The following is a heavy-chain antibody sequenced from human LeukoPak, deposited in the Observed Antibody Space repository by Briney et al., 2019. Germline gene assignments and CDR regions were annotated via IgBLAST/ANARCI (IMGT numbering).Heavy chain of an antibody. CDR2: ISASGGST. Sequence: RSGGSLRLSCAASGFTFSSYAMSWVRQAPGKGLEWVSAISASGGSTYYADSVKGRFTISRDNAKNSLYLQMNSLRAEDTAVYYCARFAATRLGYWGQGTLVTVSS. D-gene: IGHD2-15*01. V-gene: IGHV3-23*01. CDR3: ARFAATRLGY. J-gene: IGHJ4*02. CDR1: GFTFSSYA.